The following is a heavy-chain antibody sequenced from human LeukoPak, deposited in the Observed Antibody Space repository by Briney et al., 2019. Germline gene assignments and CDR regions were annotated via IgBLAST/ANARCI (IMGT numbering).Heavy chain of an antibody. CDR3: ARVGAARRLADYYYYYGMDV. CDR1: GFTFSSYE. V-gene: IGHV3-48*03. D-gene: IGHD6-6*01. CDR2: ISSSGSTI. Sequence: GGSLRLSCAASGFTFSSYEVNWVRQAPGKGLEWVSYISSSGSTIYYADSVKGRFTISRDNAKNSLYLQMNSLRAEDTAVYYCARVGAARRLADYYYYYGMDVWGQGTTVTVSS. J-gene: IGHJ6*02.